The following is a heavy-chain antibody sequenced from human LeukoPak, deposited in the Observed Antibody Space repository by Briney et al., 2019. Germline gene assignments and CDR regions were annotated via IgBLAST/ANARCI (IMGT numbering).Heavy chain of an antibody. CDR1: GFSFSDFT. D-gene: IGHD2-21*02. V-gene: IGHV3-21*01. J-gene: IGHJ4*02. Sequence: RGSLRLSCVASGFSFSDFTMNWVRQAPGKGLEWLSSISDRSNEISYEISYIDSLKGRFTISRDNAKNSLYLQMNNLTAEDTAVYYCARVLNCGGDCRIDYWGQGTLVTVSS. CDR3: ARVLNCGGDCRIDY. CDR2: ISDRSNEI.